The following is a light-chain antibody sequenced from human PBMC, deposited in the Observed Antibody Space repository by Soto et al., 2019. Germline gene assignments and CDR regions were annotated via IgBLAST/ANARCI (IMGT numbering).Light chain of an antibody. CDR2: GAT. V-gene: IGKV3-20*01. Sequence: EIVLMQSPGTLSLSPGERATLSCRASQSISSNYLSWYQQKPGQAPRLLIYGATFRASGIPDRFSGSGSGTDFTLTISRLEPEDFAVYYCQQYGRSPPGFTFGPGTKV. CDR1: QSISSNY. J-gene: IGKJ3*01. CDR3: QQYGRSPPGFT.